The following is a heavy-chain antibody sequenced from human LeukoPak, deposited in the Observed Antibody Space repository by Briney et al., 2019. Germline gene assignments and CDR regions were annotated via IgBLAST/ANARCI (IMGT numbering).Heavy chain of an antibody. CDR2: IYYTGST. CDR3: ATSSEGRYSYHSSGFSSSYYYMAV. D-gene: IGHD3-22*01. CDR1: GGSISSSSYY. V-gene: IGHV4-39*07. Sequence: PSETLSLTCTVSGGSISSSSYYWGWIRQPPGKGLEWIGSIYYTGSTYYNPSLRSRVTISVDTSKNQFSLKLSSVTAADTAVSYCATSSEGRYSYHSSGFSSSYYYMAVWGKGPTVTISS. J-gene: IGHJ6*03.